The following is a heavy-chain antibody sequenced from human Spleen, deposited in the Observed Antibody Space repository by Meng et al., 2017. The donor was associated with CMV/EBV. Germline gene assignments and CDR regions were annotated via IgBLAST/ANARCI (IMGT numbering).Heavy chain of an antibody. CDR3: ARDASMYLLGT. D-gene: IGHD1-26*01. CDR2: ISSSSSYI. V-gene: IGHV3-21*01. Sequence: SCAASGLTFSSYSMNWVRQAPGKGLEWVSSISSSSSYIYYADSVKGRFTISRDNAKNSLYLQMNSLRAEDTAVYYCARDASMYLLGTWGQGTLVTVSS. J-gene: IGHJ5*02. CDR1: GLTFSSYS.